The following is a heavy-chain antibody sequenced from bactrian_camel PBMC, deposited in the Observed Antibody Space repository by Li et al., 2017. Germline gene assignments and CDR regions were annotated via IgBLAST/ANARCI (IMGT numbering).Heavy chain of an antibody. D-gene: IGHD1*01. CDR3: MRDTPYWAFDY. J-gene: IGHJ6*01. CDR2: IDNGGKL. CDR1: DYAYEFDC. V-gene: IGHV3S53*01. Sequence: HVQLVESGGGSVQPGGSLTLSCASPDYAYEFDCMAWFRQVPGKEREEEREAVAIIDNGGKLKYAESVKGRFTISLGNAKNTVHLQMNSLKPEDAAMYYCMRDTPYWAFDYWGQGTQVTVS.